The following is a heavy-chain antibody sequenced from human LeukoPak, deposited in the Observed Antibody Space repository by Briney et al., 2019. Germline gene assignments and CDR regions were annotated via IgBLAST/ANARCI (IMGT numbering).Heavy chain of an antibody. J-gene: IGHJ4*02. CDR1: GYSFTTFW. CDR2: IYPGDSDT. CDR3: ARRVGATHPFDY. D-gene: IGHD1-26*01. Sequence: GESLKISCKGSGYSFTTFWIGWVRQMPGKGLEWMGIIYPGDSDTTYSPSFQGQVTISADKFISTAYLQWSSLKASDTAMYYCARRVGATHPFDYWGQGARVTVSS. V-gene: IGHV5-51*01.